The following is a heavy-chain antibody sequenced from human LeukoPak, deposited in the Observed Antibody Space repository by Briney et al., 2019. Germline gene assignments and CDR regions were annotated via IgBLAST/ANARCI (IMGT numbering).Heavy chain of an antibody. CDR1: GGYISSSSYY. CDR3: ARVSEGIAVAGRGY. Sequence: SETLSLTCTVSGGYISSSSYYWGWIRQPPGKGLEWIGSIYYSGSTYYNPSLKSRVTISVDTSKNQFSLKLSSVTAADTAVYYCARVSEGIAVAGRGYWGQGTLVTVSS. D-gene: IGHD6-19*01. V-gene: IGHV4-39*01. J-gene: IGHJ4*02. CDR2: IYYSGST.